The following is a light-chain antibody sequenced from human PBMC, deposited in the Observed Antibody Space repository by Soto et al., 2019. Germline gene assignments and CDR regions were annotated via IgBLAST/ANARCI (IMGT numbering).Light chain of an antibody. J-gene: IGLJ2*01. Sequence: QLVLTQSPSASASLGASVKLTCTLSSGHSSYAIAWHQQQPEKGPRYLMKLNSDGSHSKGDGIPDRFSGSSSGAERYLTISSLQSEDVADYYCQTWGSGTVVFGGGTKLTVL. V-gene: IGLV4-69*01. CDR2: LNSDGSH. CDR1: SGHSSYA. CDR3: QTWGSGTVV.